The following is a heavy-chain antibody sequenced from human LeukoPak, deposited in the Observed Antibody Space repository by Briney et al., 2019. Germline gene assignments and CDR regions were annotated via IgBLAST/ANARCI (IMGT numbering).Heavy chain of an antibody. J-gene: IGHJ3*02. CDR3: ARPSGDTIFGVVTQNAFDI. D-gene: IGHD3-3*01. V-gene: IGHV4-39*07. Sequence: SETLSLTCTVSVGSISSSSYYWGWIRQPPGKGLEWIGSIYYSGSTYYNPSRKSRVTMSVDTSNNQFSLKLSSVTAADTGVYYCARPSGDTIFGVVTQNAFDIWGQGTMVTVSS. CDR1: VGSISSSSYY. CDR2: IYYSGST.